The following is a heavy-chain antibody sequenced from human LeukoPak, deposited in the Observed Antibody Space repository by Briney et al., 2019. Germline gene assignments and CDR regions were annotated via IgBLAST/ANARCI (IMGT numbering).Heavy chain of an antibody. CDR3: ARAPPNYYGMDV. CDR2: ISSSGSTI. Sequence: GGSLRLSCAASGFTFSDYYISWIRQAPGKGPEWVSYISSSGSTIYYAVSVKGRFTISRDNAKNSLYLKMHSPRAEDTAVYYCARAPPNYYGMDVWGQGSTVTVSS. J-gene: IGHJ6*02. V-gene: IGHV3-11*01. CDR1: GFTFSDYY.